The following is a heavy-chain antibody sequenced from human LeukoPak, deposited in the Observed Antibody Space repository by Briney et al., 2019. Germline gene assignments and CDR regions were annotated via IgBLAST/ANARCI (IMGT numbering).Heavy chain of an antibody. J-gene: IGHJ4*02. V-gene: IGHV3-11*01. Sequence: GGPLRHPRAPSGFTFSDYYLSWIHKAPPKHLHRASYISSSGSTIYFADSVQGLFTTSRDNAKDSLYLQMTSLRAEDTAVYYRARPPPQQQLVWFDYWGQGTLVPVS. D-gene: IGHD6-13*01. CDR3: ARPPPQQQLVWFDY. CDR1: GFTFSDYY. CDR2: ISSSGSTI.